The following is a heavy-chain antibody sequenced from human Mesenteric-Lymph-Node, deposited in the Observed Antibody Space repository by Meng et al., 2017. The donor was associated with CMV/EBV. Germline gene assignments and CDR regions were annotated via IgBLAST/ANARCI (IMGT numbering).Heavy chain of an antibody. Sequence: SLKIYCVGSGFTFDDYAMHWVRQAPGRGLEWVSGITWNSGNMGYADSVRGRFIISRDNAKNSLYLQINSLRSDDTALYYCAKDLAGQKLDNYLGWVGYWGQGTLVTVSS. CDR2: ITWNSGNM. J-gene: IGHJ4*02. V-gene: IGHV3-9*01. CDR1: GFTFDDYA. CDR3: AKDLAGQKLDNYLGWVGY. D-gene: IGHD5-24*01.